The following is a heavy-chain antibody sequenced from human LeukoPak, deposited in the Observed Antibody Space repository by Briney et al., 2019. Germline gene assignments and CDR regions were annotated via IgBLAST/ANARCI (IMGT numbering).Heavy chain of an antibody. D-gene: IGHD3-16*01. J-gene: IGHJ6*03. CDR2: INPNTGGT. Sequence: ASVKVSCKASGYIFTDYYLHWVRQAPGQGFEWMGWINPNTGGTNYAQNFQGRVTMTRDTSISTAYMELSRLRSDDTAVYYCARGPDGGLRLGDRPYYYYYYMDVWGKGTTVTVSS. CDR3: ARGPDGGLRLGDRPYYYYYYMDV. CDR1: GYIFTDYY. V-gene: IGHV1-2*02.